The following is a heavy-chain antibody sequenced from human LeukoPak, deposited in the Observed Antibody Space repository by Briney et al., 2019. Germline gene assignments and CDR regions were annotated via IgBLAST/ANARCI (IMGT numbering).Heavy chain of an antibody. J-gene: IGHJ4*02. D-gene: IGHD2-21*02. V-gene: IGHV4-31*03. CDR1: GGSIPSGGYY. CDR3: ARASHCGGDCYKEFDY. CDR2: IYFSGST. Sequence: SETLSLTCTVSGGSIPSGGYYWSWIRQHPGKGLEWIGYIYFSGSTYYNPCLKSRVTISVDTSKNQFFLQLSSVTAADTAVYYCARASHCGGDCYKEFDYWGQGTLVTVSS.